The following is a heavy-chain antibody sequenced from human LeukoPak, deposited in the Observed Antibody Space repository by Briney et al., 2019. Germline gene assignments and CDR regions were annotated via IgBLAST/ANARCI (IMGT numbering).Heavy chain of an antibody. CDR3: ARHVSGSYYAPYYFDY. J-gene: IGHJ4*02. Sequence: PSETLSLTCTVSGDSVSSDSYYWSWIRQPPGKGLEWIGYIYYSVTTNYNPSLKSRVTISIDTSKNQFSLRLSSVAAADTAVYYCARHVSGSYYAPYYFDYWGQGTLVTVSS. CDR2: IYYSVTT. V-gene: IGHV4-61*01. CDR1: GDSVSSDSYY. D-gene: IGHD1-26*01.